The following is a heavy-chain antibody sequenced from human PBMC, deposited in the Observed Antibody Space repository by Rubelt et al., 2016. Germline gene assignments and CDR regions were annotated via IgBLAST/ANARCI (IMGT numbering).Heavy chain of an antibody. CDR1: GGSISTYY. CDR2: IFYTGNA. J-gene: IGHJ4*02. D-gene: IGHD4-17*01. CDR3: ARGRDGDRMGC. V-gene: IGHV4-59*12. Sequence: QVQLQESGPGLVKPSETLSLTCTVSGGSISTYYWSWIRQPPGKGLEWIGSIFYTGNAHYNPSLKSRVTISVDTSKNQFSLKLSSVTAADTAVYYCARGRDGDRMGCWGQGTLVTVSS.